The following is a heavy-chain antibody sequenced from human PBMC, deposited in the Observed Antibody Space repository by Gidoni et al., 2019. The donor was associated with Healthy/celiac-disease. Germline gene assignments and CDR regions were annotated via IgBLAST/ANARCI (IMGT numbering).Heavy chain of an antibody. J-gene: IGHJ6*02. CDR3: ARGQHIVVVTAIFYGGMDV. V-gene: IGHV1-3*01. CDR1: GYTFTSYA. Sequence: QVQLVQSGAEVKKPGASVKVSCKASGYTFTSYAMNWVRQAPGKRLEWMGWINAGNGNTKYSQKFQGRGTITRDTSASTAYMELSSLRSEDTAVYYCARGQHIVVVTAIFYGGMDVWGQGTTVTVSS. D-gene: IGHD2-21*02. CDR2: INAGNGNT.